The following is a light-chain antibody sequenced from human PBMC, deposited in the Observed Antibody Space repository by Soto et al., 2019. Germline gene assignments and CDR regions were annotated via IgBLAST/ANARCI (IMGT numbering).Light chain of an antibody. J-gene: IGKJ3*01. CDR1: QSVRDN. CDR2: GAL. V-gene: IGKV3-15*01. CDR3: QQYNNWPLT. Sequence: EIVMTQSPATRSVSPGERVTLSCRASQSVRDNLACYQQKPGQAPRLLIYGALTRATGIPARFSGSGSGTEFTLTISSLQSEDFAFYYCQQYNNWPLTFGPGTKVDIK.